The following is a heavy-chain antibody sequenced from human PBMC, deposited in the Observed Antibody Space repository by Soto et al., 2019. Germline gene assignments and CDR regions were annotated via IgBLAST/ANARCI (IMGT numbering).Heavy chain of an antibody. V-gene: IGHV4-4*02. CDR1: GGSISNSNW. J-gene: IGHJ6*02. CDR3: ARDPPRGYGMDV. CDR2: IYHSGST. Sequence: QVQLQESGPGLVKPSGTLSLTCDVSGGSISNSNWWSWVRQSPGKGLEWIGEIYHSGSTNYNPSLESRVTISVDKSKNQFSLKLISVTAADTAVYYCARDPPRGYGMDVWGQGTTVTVSS.